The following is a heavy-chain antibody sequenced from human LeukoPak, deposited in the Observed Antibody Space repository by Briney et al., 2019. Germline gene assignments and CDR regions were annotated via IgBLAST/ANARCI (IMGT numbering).Heavy chain of an antibody. CDR3: ARGDSSGESDAFDI. Sequence: GGSLRLSCAASGFTFGDYGMHWVRQAPGKGLEWVAVIWYDGSNQYYADSVKGRFTISRDNSWNTLYQQMNSLRAEDTAMYYCARGDSSGESDAFDIWAKGQWSPSLQ. J-gene: IGHJ3*02. CDR1: GFTFGDYG. D-gene: IGHD3-22*01. V-gene: IGHV3-33*01. CDR2: IWYDGSNQ.